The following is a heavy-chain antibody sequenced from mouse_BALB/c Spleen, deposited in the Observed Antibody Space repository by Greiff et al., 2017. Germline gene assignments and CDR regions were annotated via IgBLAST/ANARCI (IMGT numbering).Heavy chain of an antibody. CDR1: GFTFSSYA. CDR2: ISSGGSYT. CDR3: ARENYGSKSYYFDY. J-gene: IGHJ2*01. Sequence: DVKLVESGGGLVKPGGSLKLSCAASGFTFSSYAMSWVRQSPEKRLEWVAEISSGGSYTYYPDTVTGRFTISRDNAKNTLYLEMSSLRSEDTAMYYCARENYGSKSYYFDYWGQGTTLTVSS. V-gene: IGHV5-9-4*01. D-gene: IGHD1-1*01.